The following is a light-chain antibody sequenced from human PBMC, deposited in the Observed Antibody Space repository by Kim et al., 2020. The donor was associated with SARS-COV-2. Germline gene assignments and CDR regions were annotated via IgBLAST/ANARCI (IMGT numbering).Light chain of an antibody. CDR3: QQRGSWPPALT. J-gene: IGKJ4*01. Sequence: GEIATLSSRTSQSVGISLAWYRTAPGQAPRRLIYDADMRAAGIPDRFSGSESGTDFTLAIGSLAPEDFAIYYCQQRGSWPPALTFGGGTKVDIK. CDR1: QSVGIS. CDR2: DAD. V-gene: IGKV3-11*01.